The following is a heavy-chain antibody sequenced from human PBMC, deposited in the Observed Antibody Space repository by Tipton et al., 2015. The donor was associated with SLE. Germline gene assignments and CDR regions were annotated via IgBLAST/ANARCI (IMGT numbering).Heavy chain of an antibody. CDR1: GYSISSGSYY. CDR3: ARFEYSSSSWDY. CDR2: IYTSGST. J-gene: IGHJ4*02. Sequence: TLSLTCAVSGYSISSGSYYWSWIRQPAGKGLEWIGHIYTSGSTNYNPSLKSRVTISVDTSKNQFSLKLSSVTAADTAVYYCARFEYSSSSWDYWGQGTLVTVSS. D-gene: IGHD6-6*01. V-gene: IGHV4-61*09.